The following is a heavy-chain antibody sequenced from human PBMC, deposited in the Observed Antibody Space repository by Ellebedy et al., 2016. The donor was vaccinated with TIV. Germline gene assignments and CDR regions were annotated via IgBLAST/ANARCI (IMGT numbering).Heavy chain of an antibody. J-gene: IGHJ6*02. CDR3: ATAYSYATTHDYYYGMDV. CDR2: ISDDGSET. D-gene: IGHD5-18*01. V-gene: IGHV3-30*01. Sequence: PGGSLRLSCAASGFTFSNAWMSWVRQAPGKGLEWVSTISDDGSETYYSDSVKGRFTISRDNSKNTLYLQMNSLRAEDTAMFYCATAYSYATTHDYYYGMDVWGQGTTVTGSS. CDR1: GFTFSNAW.